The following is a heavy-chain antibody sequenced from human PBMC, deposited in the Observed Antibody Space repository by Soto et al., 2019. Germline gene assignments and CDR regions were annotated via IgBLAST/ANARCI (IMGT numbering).Heavy chain of an antibody. V-gene: IGHV3-30*18. D-gene: IGHD6-6*01. CDR3: AKDRYPLARYYFDY. CDR2: ISYDGSNK. Sequence: GGSLRLSCAASGFTFSSYGMHWVRQAPGKGLEWVAVISYDGSNKYYADSVKGRFTISRDNSKNTLYLQMNSLRAEDTAVYYCAKDRYPLARYYFDYWGQGTLVTVSS. J-gene: IGHJ4*02. CDR1: GFTFSSYG.